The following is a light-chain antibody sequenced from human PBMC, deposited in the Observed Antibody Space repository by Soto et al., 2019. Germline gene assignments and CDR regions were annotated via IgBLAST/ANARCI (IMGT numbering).Light chain of an antibody. V-gene: IGKV4-1*01. CDR1: RSVLYTPDNKNY. CDR3: QQYYSSPPT. J-gene: IGKJ1*01. Sequence: DIVMTQSPDSLAVSLGERATIKCKSSRSVLYTPDNKNYLAWYQQKPGQPPKLLIYWSSTRQSGVPDRFSGSGSGTDFTLSISSLQAEDVAVYYCQQYYSSPPTFGQGTKVEIK. CDR2: WSS.